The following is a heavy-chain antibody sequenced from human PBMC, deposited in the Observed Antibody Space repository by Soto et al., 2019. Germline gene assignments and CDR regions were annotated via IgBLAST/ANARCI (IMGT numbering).Heavy chain of an antibody. J-gene: IGHJ5*02. CDR1: GFTFSHYG. V-gene: IGHV3-30*18. Sequence: GGSLILSCAAAGFTFSHYGMHWVRQAPGKGLEWVAIISYDRRNEYYADSVKGRFTISRDNSKNTLYLQMNSLRAEDTAVYYCAKDGPYGSGSYYYNWFDPWGQGTLVTVSS. D-gene: IGHD3-10*01. CDR2: ISYDRRNE. CDR3: AKDGPYGSGSYYYNWFDP.